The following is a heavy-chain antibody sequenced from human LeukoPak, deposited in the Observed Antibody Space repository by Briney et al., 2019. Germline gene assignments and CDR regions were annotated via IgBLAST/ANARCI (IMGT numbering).Heavy chain of an antibody. CDR3: ARDGRDFWSGLHPNWFDP. D-gene: IGHD3-3*01. V-gene: IGHV1-18*01. CDR1: GYTFTSYG. J-gene: IGHJ5*02. CDR2: ISAYNGNT. Sequence: ASVKVSCKASGYTFTSYGISWVRQAPGQGLEWMGWISAYNGNTNYAQKLQGRVTMTTDTSTSTAYMELRSLRSDDTAVYYCARDGRDFWSGLHPNWFDPWGQGTLVTVSS.